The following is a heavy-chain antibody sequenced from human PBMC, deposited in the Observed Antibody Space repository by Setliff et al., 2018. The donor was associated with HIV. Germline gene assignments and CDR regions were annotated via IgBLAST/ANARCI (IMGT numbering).Heavy chain of an antibody. CDR2: IYTSGST. CDR3: ARDKGYYYMDV. Sequence: SETLSLTCTVSGVSISSGSYYWGWIRQPAGKGLEWIGRIYTSGSTNDNPSLKSRITISVDTSNNQFSLRLSSVTAADTAVYYCARDKGYYYMDVWGKGITVTVSS. CDR1: GVSISSGSYY. V-gene: IGHV4-61*02. J-gene: IGHJ6*03.